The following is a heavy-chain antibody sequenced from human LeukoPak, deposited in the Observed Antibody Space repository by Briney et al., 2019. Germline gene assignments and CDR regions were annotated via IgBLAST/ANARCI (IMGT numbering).Heavy chain of an antibody. V-gene: IGHV4-34*01. J-gene: IGHJ4*02. Sequence: PSETLSLTCAVYGGSFSGYYWSWIRQPPGKGLEWIGEINHSGSTNYNPSLKSRVTISVDTSKNQFSLKLSSVTAADTAVYYCARLARYSSGRYSGEEFDYWGQGTLVTVSS. CDR1: GGSFSGYY. D-gene: IGHD6-19*01. CDR3: ARLARYSSGRYSGEEFDY. CDR2: INHSGST.